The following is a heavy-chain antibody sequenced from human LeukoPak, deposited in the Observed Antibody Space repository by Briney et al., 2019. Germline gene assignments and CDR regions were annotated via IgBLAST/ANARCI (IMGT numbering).Heavy chain of an antibody. V-gene: IGHV3-30-3*01. CDR1: GFPFNNYA. CDR3: ARDCCGEWYFFDS. J-gene: IGHJ4*02. D-gene: IGHD3-10*01. CDR2: ISNDGTNK. Sequence: ARSLRLSCAASGFPFNNYAMHWVRQAPGKGLEWVAVISNDGTNKYYTDSVKGRFTISRDNSKSTLYLQMNSLRAEDTAVYYCARDCCGEWYFFDSWGQGTLVTVSS.